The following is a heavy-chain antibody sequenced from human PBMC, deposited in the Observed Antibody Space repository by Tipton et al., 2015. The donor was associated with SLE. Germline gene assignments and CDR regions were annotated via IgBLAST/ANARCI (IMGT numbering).Heavy chain of an antibody. Sequence: TLSLTCTVSGGSISSYYWSWIRQPAGKGLEWIGRIYTSGSTNYNPSLKSRVTMSVDTSKNQFSLRLNSVTAADTAVYYCSRRGISFGADFDYWGPGTLVTVSS. CDR1: GGSISSYY. D-gene: IGHD3-16*01. V-gene: IGHV4-4*07. CDR2: IYTSGST. CDR3: SRRGISFGADFDY. J-gene: IGHJ4*02.